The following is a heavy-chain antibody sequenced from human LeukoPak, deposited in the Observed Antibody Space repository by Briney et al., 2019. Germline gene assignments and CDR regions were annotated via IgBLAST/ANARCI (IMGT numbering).Heavy chain of an antibody. D-gene: IGHD6-19*01. CDR2: ISSSSTV. V-gene: IGHV3-48*04. J-gene: IGHJ5*02. CDR3: ARVWMRLAVAAHGGNNWFDP. Sequence: GGSLRLSCAASGFTFSSYSMNWVRQAPGKGREWVSYISSSSTVYYADSVKGRFTISRDNAKNSLYLQMNSLRAEDTAVYYCARVWMRLAVAAHGGNNWFDPWGQGTLVTVSS. CDR1: GFTFSSYS.